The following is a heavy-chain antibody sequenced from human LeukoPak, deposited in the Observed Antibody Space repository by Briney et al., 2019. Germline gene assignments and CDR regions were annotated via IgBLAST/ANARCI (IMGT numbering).Heavy chain of an antibody. D-gene: IGHD2-21*01. CDR1: GFTFSTYA. J-gene: IGHJ4*02. Sequence: GGSLRLSCAASGFTFSTYAMHWVRQAPGKGLEWGSEISYDGSNGYYADSVKGRFTISRGKSKNTLYLQMNSLTAEDSAVYYCARARVRGVSFFAYWGQGTLVTVSS. CDR2: ISYDGSNG. V-gene: IGHV3-30*01. CDR3: ARARVRGVSFFAY.